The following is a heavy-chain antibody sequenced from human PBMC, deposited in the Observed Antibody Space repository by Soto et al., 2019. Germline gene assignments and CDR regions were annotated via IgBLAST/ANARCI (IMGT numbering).Heavy chain of an antibody. CDR1: GYTFISYA. D-gene: IGHD6-19*01. V-gene: IGHV1-3*05. J-gene: IGHJ4*02. CDR3: ATSYPYNTGWYPLGY. Sequence: QVQLVQSGAEEKKPGASVKVSCRASGYTFISYALEWVRQAPGQRLEWMGWINGGNGNTQYSQKFQGRVTFTRDTSASTAYMELSSLRSEDTAMYYCATSYPYNTGWYPLGYWGQGTLVTVSS. CDR2: INGGNGNT.